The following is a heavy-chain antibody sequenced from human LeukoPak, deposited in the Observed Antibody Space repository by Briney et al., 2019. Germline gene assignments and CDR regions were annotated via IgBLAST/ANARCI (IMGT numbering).Heavy chain of an antibody. CDR1: GGTFSSYA. CDR3: AREYCSSTSCLYYFDY. V-gene: IGHV1-69*13. D-gene: IGHD2-2*01. CDR2: IIPIFGTA. Sequence: SVKVSCKASGGTFSSYAISWVRRAPGQGLEWMGGIIPIFGTANYAQKFQGRVTITADESTSTAYMELSSLRSEDTAVYYCAREYCSSTSCLYYFDYWGQGTLVTVSS. J-gene: IGHJ4*02.